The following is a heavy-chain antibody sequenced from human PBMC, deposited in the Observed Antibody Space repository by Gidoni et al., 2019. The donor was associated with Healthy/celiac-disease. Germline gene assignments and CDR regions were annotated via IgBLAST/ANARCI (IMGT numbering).Heavy chain of an antibody. V-gene: IGHV3-15*01. CDR1: GFTFSHAW. D-gene: IGHD3-22*01. Sequence: EVQLVESGGGLVKPGGSLRLSCAASGFTFSHAWMSWVRQAPGKGLEWVGRIKSKTDGGTTDYAAPVKGRFTISRDDSKNTLYLQMNSLKTEDTAVYYYTARRYYDSSEVYFDYWGQGTLVTVSS. J-gene: IGHJ4*02. CDR3: TARRYYDSSEVYFDY. CDR2: IKSKTDGGTT.